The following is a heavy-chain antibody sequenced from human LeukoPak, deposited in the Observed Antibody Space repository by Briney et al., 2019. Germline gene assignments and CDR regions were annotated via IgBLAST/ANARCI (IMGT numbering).Heavy chain of an antibody. D-gene: IGHD3-22*01. CDR3: ARHYNYYTIDY. J-gene: IGHJ4*02. V-gene: IGHV5-51*01. CDR1: GYNFDSYW. CDR2: IYPGDSDT. Sequence: GESLKISCQGSGYNFDSYWIGWVRQMPGKGLEWMGIIYPGDSDTRYSPSFQGQVTISADESISTAYLQWSSLKASDTAMYYCARHYNYYTIDYWGQGTLVTVSS.